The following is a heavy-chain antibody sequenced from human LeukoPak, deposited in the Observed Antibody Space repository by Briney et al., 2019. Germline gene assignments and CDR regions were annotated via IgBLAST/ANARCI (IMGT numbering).Heavy chain of an antibody. D-gene: IGHD3-10*01. CDR3: TRPDHYRGAESYGGDY. CDR1: GFIFDDYA. V-gene: IGHV3-9*01. CDR2: ISWNSGSI. J-gene: IGHJ4*02. Sequence: GGSLRLSCAASGFIFDDYAMHWVRQSPGKGREWVSGISWNSGSIGYADSAKGRFTISKDTAKNSLYLQMSSLRAEDTAVYYCTRPDHYRGAESYGGDYWGQGTLVTVSS.